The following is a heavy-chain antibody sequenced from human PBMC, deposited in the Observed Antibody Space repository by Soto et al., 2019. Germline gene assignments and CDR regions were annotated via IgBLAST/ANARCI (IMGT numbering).Heavy chain of an antibody. CDR3: ARRGMSKIGFDT. CDR1: GYIFSNYY. J-gene: IGHJ3*02. Sequence: VASVKVSCKASGYIFSNYYMHWVRQAPGQGLEWMGVFNPSGDATHYAQSFQGRVSVTRDTSTSTVYMELSTLTSEDTAVYYCARRGMSKIGFDTWGQGTMVTVSS. CDR2: FNPSGDAT. D-gene: IGHD3-10*01. V-gene: IGHV1-46*01.